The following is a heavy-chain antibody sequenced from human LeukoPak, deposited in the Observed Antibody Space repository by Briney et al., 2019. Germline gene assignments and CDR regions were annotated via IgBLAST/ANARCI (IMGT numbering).Heavy chain of an antibody. J-gene: IGHJ3*02. V-gene: IGHV3-53*01. CDR3: AGHCSSTSCPRGDDAFDI. CDR1: GFTVSSNY. Sequence: GGSLRLSCAASGFTVSSNYMSWVRQAPGKGLEWVSVIHSGGSTYYADSVKGRFTISRDNSKNTLYLQMNSLRAEDTAVYYCAGHCSSTSCPRGDDAFDIWGQGTMVTVSS. CDR2: IHSGGST. D-gene: IGHD2-2*01.